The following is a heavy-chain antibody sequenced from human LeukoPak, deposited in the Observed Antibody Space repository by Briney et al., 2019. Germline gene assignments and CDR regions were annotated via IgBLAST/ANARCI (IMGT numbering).Heavy chain of an antibody. V-gene: IGHV3-23*01. Sequence: GGSLRLSCTVSGFTFSSYGMSWVRQAPGKGLEWVSTISGGNTYYTDSVKGRFTISRDNSKNTLYLQMNSLRSEGTAVYYCAKVRHHYDSGSYYFDYWGQGTLVTVSS. J-gene: IGHJ4*02. CDR1: GFTFSSYG. CDR2: ISGGNT. D-gene: IGHD3-22*01. CDR3: AKVRHHYDSGSYYFDY.